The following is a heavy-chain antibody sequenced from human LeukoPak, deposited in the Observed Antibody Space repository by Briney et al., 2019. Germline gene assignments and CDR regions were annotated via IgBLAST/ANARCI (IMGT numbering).Heavy chain of an antibody. CDR3: ARPQAVTGLGTAWFDP. CDR2: INNRGST. CDR1: GGSLSSYY. D-gene: IGHD6-19*01. J-gene: IGHJ5*02. V-gene: IGHV4-59*08. Sequence: SESLSLTCAVSGGSLSSYYWSWIRQPPGKGLEWIGYINNRGSTNYNPPLKNRAPISEDTPKNQFSLNLSAVAPADTAVYYCARPQAVTGLGTAWFDPWGQGTLDTLSS.